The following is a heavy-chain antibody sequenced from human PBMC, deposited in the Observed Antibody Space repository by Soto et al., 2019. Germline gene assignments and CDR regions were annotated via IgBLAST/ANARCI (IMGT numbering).Heavy chain of an antibody. CDR2: IYHTGST. CDR1: CGSISTVGHY. CDR3: ARAAGTLRSRNCDY. J-gene: IGHJ4*02. D-gene: IGHD6-13*01. Sequence: PSETLSLTCSGSCGSISTVGHYWTWIRQPPGKGLEWIGSIYHTGSTYYSKSLRSRLTMSVDTSKSQFSLRLSSVTAADTAVYYCARAAGTLRSRNCDYWGQGSLVTVSS. V-gene: IGHV4-31*03.